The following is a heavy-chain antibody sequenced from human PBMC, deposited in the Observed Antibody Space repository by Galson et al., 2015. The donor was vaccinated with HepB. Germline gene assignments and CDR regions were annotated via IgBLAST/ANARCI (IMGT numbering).Heavy chain of an antibody. J-gene: IGHJ6*02. CDR1: GYPFTAYA. Sequence: SVKVSCKASGYPFTAYAINWVRQAPGQGLQWMGWINTNTGTPTYAQGFTRRFVFSLDTSVNTAYLQISTLKTEDTAVYYCARFRGRLSDTALSTRYYHYYALDVWGQGTTVTVSS. V-gene: IGHV7-4-1*02. CDR3: ARFRGRLSDTALSTRYYHYYALDV. D-gene: IGHD2-8*01. CDR2: INTNTGTP.